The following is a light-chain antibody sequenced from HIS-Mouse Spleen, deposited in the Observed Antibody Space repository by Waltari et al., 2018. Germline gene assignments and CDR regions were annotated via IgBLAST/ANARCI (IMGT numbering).Light chain of an antibody. CDR3: YSTDSSVNHRV. J-gene: IGLJ2*01. CDR2: EDS. V-gene: IGLV3-10*01. CDR1: ALPKKY. Sequence: SYELTQPPSVSVSPGQTASITCSGDALPKKYAYWYQQKSGQAPVLVIYEDSKRPSGTPERFSGSSSGTMATLTISGAQVEDEADYYCYSTDSSVNHRVFGGGTKLTVL.